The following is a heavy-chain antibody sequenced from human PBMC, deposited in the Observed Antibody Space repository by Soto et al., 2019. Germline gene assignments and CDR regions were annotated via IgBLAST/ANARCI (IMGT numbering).Heavy chain of an antibody. J-gene: IGHJ4*02. D-gene: IGHD3-22*01. CDR1: GYSFTSYW. CDR2: IYPGDSDT. Sequence: GESLKISCKGSGYSFTSYWIGWVRQMPGKGLEWMGIIYPGDSDTRYSPSFQGQVTISADKSISTAYLQWSSLKASDTAMYYCARLPPYYYDSSGYYYDYWGQGNLVTVS. CDR3: ARLPPYYYDSSGYYYDY. V-gene: IGHV5-51*01.